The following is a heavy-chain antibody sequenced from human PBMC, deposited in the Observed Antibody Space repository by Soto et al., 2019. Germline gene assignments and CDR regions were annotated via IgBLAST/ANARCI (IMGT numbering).Heavy chain of an antibody. CDR3: ARTRYVGSGTPFDH. Sequence: EVQLVESGGALVQPGGSLRLSCAASGFTFSSYWMHWVRQAPGKGLVWVSRINGDGSTTTYADSVKGRFIISRDNAKTMLYLQMISLTAEDTAVYYCARTRYVGSGTPFDHWGQVTLVPVSS. V-gene: IGHV3-74*01. J-gene: IGHJ4*02. D-gene: IGHD3-22*01. CDR1: GFTFSSYW. CDR2: INGDGSTT.